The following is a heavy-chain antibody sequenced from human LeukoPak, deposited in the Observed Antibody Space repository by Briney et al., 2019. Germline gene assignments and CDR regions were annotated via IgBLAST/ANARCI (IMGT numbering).Heavy chain of an antibody. CDR2: ISWNSGSI. D-gene: IGHD6-13*01. CDR3: ARAQPGIAAAGEDY. CDR1: GFTFDDYA. J-gene: IGHJ4*02. V-gene: IGHV3-9*01. Sequence: PGGSLRLSCAASGFTFDDYAMHWVRQAPGKGLEWVSGISWNSGSIGYADSVKGRFTISRDNAKNSLYLQMNSLRAEDTAVYYCARAQPGIAAAGEDYWGQGTLVTVSS.